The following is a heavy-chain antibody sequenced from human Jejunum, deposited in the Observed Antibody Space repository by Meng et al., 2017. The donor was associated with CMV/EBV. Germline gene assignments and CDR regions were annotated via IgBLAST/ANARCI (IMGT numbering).Heavy chain of an antibody. CDR2: ITSDSTYI. CDR1: GFTVSSYS. D-gene: IGHD6-19*01. V-gene: IGHV3-21*01. J-gene: IGHJ4*01. Sequence: GFTVSSYSMNWVRQAPGKGLEWVSSITSDSTYIYYADSVKGRFTISRDNAKNSLYLQMNSLRAEDTAVYYCARAGLYGSGLGYWGQGTLVTVSS. CDR3: ARAGLYGSGLGY.